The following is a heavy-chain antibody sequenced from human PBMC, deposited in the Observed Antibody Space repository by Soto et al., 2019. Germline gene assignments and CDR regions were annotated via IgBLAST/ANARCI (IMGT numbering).Heavy chain of an antibody. V-gene: IGHV4-39*01. CDR1: GGSISSSSFY. CDR2: IYYSGNT. D-gene: IGHD4-17*01. Sequence: QLQLQESGPGLVKPSETLSLTCTVSGGSISSSSFYWGWIRQPPGKGLEWIGSIYYSGNTYYNPSLKSRVTLSVDTSKNQFSLKLISVTAADTAVYYCANLITTVTTHYFDYWGQGTLVTVSS. J-gene: IGHJ4*02. CDR3: ANLITTVTTHYFDY.